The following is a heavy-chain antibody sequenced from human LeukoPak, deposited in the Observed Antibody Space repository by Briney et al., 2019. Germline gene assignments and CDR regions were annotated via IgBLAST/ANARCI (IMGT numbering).Heavy chain of an antibody. V-gene: IGHV4-59*01. CDR3: ARSSIAAAGTANWFDP. CDR2: IYYSGST. Sequence: PSETLSLTCTVSGGSISSYYWSWIRQPPGKGLEWIGYIYYSGSTNYNPSLKSRVTISVDTSKNQFSLKLSSVTAADTAVYYCARSSIAAAGTANWFDPWGQGTLVTVSS. CDR1: GGSISSYY. D-gene: IGHD6-13*01. J-gene: IGHJ5*02.